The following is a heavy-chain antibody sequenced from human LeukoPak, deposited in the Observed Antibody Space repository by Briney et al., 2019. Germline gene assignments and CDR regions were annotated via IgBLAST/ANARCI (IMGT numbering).Heavy chain of an antibody. CDR1: GYTFTSYG. Sequence: ASVKVSCKASGYTFTSYGISWVRQAPGQGLEWMGWISAYNGNTNYAQKLQGRVTMTTDTSTSTAYMEMRSLRSDDTAVYYCARDYLPTRDFRSGYYYYYYYYMDVWGKGTTVTVSS. CDR3: ARDYLPTRDFRSGYYYYYYYYMDV. D-gene: IGHD3-3*01. J-gene: IGHJ6*03. CDR2: ISAYNGNT. V-gene: IGHV1-18*01.